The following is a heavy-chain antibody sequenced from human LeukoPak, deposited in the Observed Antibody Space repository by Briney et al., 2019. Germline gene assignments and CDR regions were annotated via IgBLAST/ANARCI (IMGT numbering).Heavy chain of an antibody. D-gene: IGHD6-13*01. Sequence: SETVSLTCTVSGGSISSYYWSWIRQPAGKGLEWIGRIYTSGSTNYNPSLKSRVTMSIDTSKNQFSLKLSSVTAADTAVYYCARTGDAIAAAGTIDYWGQGTLVTVSS. J-gene: IGHJ4*02. CDR2: IYTSGST. V-gene: IGHV4-4*07. CDR3: ARTGDAIAAAGTIDY. CDR1: GGSISSYY.